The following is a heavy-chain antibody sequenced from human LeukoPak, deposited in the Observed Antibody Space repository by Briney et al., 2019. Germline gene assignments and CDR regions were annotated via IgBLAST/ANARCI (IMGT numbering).Heavy chain of an antibody. D-gene: IGHD5-24*01. CDR3: AREIDRDDYNRFFDY. Sequence: ASVKVSFKASGYSFSTYTMNWARQAPGQRLEWMGWINAGNGNTKYLQKFQGRVTITRDTSASTAYMEMRSLRSEDTAVYYCAREIDRDDYNRFFDYWGQGTLVTVSS. V-gene: IGHV1-3*01. CDR2: INAGNGNT. CDR1: GYSFSTYT. J-gene: IGHJ4*02.